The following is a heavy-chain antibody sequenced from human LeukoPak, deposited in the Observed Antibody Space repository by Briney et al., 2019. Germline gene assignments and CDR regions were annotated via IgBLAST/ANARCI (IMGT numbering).Heavy chain of an antibody. V-gene: IGHV3-7*01. CDR2: IKQDGSEK. Sequence: PGGSLRLSCGASGFTFSNYWLSWVRQSPGKGPEWVANIKQDGSEKYYVNSVKGRFTISRDNAKNSLYLQMNSLRAEDTALYYCARDGGHSTDFDYWGHGTLVTVSS. CDR3: ARDGGHSTDFDY. J-gene: IGHJ4*01. D-gene: IGHD2/OR15-2a*01. CDR1: GFTFSNYW.